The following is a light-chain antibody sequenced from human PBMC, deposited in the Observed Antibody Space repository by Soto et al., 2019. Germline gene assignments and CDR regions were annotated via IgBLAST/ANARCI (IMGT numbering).Light chain of an antibody. CDR3: QQYGSSRT. CDR1: QSVSSN. V-gene: IGKV3-15*01. J-gene: IGKJ1*01. Sequence: EIVMTQSPATLSVSPGDGATLSCRASQSVSSNLAWYQQKPGRAPRRLIYGAYTRAAGISARFSGSGSGTDFTLTISRLEPDDFAVYYCQQYGSSRTFGQGTKVDIK. CDR2: GAY.